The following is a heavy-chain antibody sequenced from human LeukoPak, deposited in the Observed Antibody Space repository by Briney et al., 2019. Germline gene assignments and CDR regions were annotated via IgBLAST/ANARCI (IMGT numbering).Heavy chain of an antibody. CDR2: IIPIFGTA. CDR1: GGTFSSYA. CDR3: ARDETRNKLRYFDWLPHTLSNGNYFDY. V-gene: IGHV1-69*01. J-gene: IGHJ4*02. D-gene: IGHD3-9*01. Sequence: SVKVSCKASGGTFSSYAISLVRQAPGQGLEWIGGIIPIFGTANYAQKFQGRVTITADESTSTAYMELSSLRAEDTAVYYCARDETRNKLRYFDWLPHTLSNGNYFDYWRQGTLVTVCS.